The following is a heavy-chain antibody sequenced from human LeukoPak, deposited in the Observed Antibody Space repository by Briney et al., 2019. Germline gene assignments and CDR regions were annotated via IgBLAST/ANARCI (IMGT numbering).Heavy chain of an antibody. CDR3: ARDRGVLRYFDWLSHLNYGMDV. CDR1: GFTFSSYS. V-gene: IGHV3-21*01. D-gene: IGHD3-9*01. CDR2: ISSSSSYI. J-gene: IGHJ6*02. Sequence: PGGSLRLSCAASGFTFSSYSMNWVRQAPGKGLEWVSSISSSSSYIYYADSVKGRFTISRDNSKNTLYLQMNSLRAEDTAVYYCARDRGVLRYFDWLSHLNYGMDVWGQGTTVTVSS.